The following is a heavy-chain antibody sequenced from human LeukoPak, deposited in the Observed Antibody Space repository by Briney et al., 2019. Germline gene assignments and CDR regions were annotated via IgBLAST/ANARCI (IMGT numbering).Heavy chain of an antibody. CDR3: AKKMTITGWLYYFDY. Sequence: GGSLRLSCAVSGFTFSSYAMSWVRQAPGRGLEWVSAISLSGDSTYYADSVKGRFTVSRDNSKNTLYLQMNSLRAEDTAVYYCAKKMTITGWLYYFDYWGQGTLVTVSS. CDR1: GFTFSSYA. D-gene: IGHD5-24*01. J-gene: IGHJ4*02. V-gene: IGHV3-23*01. CDR2: ISLSGDST.